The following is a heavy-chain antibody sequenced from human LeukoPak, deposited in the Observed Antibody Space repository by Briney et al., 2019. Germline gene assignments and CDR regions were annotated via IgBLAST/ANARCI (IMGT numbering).Heavy chain of an antibody. CDR2: IYPGDSDP. D-gene: IGHD3-10*01. CDR3: ARQIGGSKDY. CDR1: GYSFTSYW. J-gene: IGHJ4*02. V-gene: IGHV5-51*01. Sequence: GESLKISCNGSGYSFTSYWIGWVRQLPGKGLEWMGIIYPGDSDPRSSPSFQCQVTISADKSISPGCLQWSSLKASDTAMYYCARQIGGSKDYWGQGTLVTVSS.